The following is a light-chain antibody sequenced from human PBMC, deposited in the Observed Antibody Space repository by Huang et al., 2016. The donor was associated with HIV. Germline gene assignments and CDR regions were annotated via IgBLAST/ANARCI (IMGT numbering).Light chain of an antibody. CDR3: QQRSSGVT. Sequence: IVLTQSPATLSWYPGERVTLSCRASQSVGNYIAWYQQHPGQSPKLLMYDTSNRATGTPGRFSGSGSGTDFTLTISCLQSEDFAIYYCQQRSSGVTFGGGTNVQVK. J-gene: IGKJ4*01. CDR1: QSVGNY. CDR2: DTS. V-gene: IGKV3-11*01.